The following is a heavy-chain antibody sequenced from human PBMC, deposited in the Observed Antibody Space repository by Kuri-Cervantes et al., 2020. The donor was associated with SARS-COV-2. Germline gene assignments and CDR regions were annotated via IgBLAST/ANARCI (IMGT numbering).Heavy chain of an antibody. CDR2: ISAYNGNT. J-gene: IGHJ6*03. CDR1: GYTFTSYG. D-gene: IGHD6-6*01. V-gene: IGHV1-18*01. Sequence: ASVKVSCKASGYTFTSYGISWVRQAPGQGLEWMGWISAYNGNTNYAQKLQGRVNMTTDTSTSTAYMELRSLRSHATAVYYCARDGRYSSSYYYYMDVWGKGTPVTVSS. CDR3: ARDGRYSSSYYYYMDV.